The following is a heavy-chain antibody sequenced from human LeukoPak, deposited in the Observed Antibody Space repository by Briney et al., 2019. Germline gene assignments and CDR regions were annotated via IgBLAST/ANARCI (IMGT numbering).Heavy chain of an antibody. J-gene: IGHJ5*02. CDR3: ARAGYSSGYNWFDP. D-gene: IGHD5-18*01. Sequence: GGSLRLSCAASGFTFSSYSMNWVRQAPGKGLEWVSYISSSSSTIYYADSVKGRFTISRDNAKNSLYLQMNSLRAEDTAVYYCARAGYSSGYNWFDPWGQGTLVTVSS. CDR1: GFTFSSYS. CDR2: ISSSSSTI. V-gene: IGHV3-48*01.